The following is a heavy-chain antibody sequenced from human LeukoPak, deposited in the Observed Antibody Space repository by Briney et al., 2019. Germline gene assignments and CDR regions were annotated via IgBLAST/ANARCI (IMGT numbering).Heavy chain of an antibody. CDR3: ARGAAGYSYG. CDR1: GGSISSYY. D-gene: IGHD5-18*01. Sequence: SETLSLTCTVSGGSISSYYWSWIRQPPGKGLEWFGHIYYRGSTNYNPSLKSRVTISIDTSKNQFSLRLSSVTAADTAVYYCARGAAGYSYGWGQGTLVTVSS. CDR2: IYYRGST. J-gene: IGHJ4*02. V-gene: IGHV4-59*01.